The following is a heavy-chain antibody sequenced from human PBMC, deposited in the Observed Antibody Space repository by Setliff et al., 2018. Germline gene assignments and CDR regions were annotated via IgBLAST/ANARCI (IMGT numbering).Heavy chain of an antibody. V-gene: IGHV4-39*07. CDR3: ARGGKILEWLYAHDY. Sequence: KASETLSLTCTVSGGSISSSSYYWGWIRQPPGKGLEWIGSIYYSGSTYYNPSLKSRVTISVDTSKNQFSLKLSSVTAADTAVYYCARGGKILEWLYAHDYWGQGTLVTVSS. CDR2: IYYSGST. J-gene: IGHJ4*02. D-gene: IGHD3-3*01. CDR1: GGSISSSSYY.